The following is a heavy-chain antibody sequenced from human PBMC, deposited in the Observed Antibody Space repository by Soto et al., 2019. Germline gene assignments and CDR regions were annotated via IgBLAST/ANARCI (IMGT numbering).Heavy chain of an antibody. CDR3: ARVGDYGDYVVSY. V-gene: IGHV1-18*01. Sequence: QVQLVQSVAEVKKPGASVKVSCNAAGYTVTSYGISWVRQAPGPGLEWMGWLSAYNGNTHYAQKLQGRVTMTTDTYTRTAYEELRSRIADDTAVYYCARVGDYGDYVVSYWGQGTLVTVAS. D-gene: IGHD4-17*01. J-gene: IGHJ4*02. CDR1: GYTVTSYG. CDR2: LSAYNGNT.